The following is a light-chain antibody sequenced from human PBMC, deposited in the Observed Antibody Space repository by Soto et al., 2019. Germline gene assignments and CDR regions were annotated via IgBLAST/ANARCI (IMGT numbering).Light chain of an antibody. J-gene: IGKJ1*01. CDR3: QQYETFSPWT. Sequence: DIQMTQSPSTLSASVGDRVTITCRASQRVDTWVALYQQKPGTAPKLLVYKATILQSGVPSRFSGSGSGTEFTLAISNLQPDDFATYYCQQYETFSPWTFGQGTKVDIK. V-gene: IGKV1-5*03. CDR1: QRVDTW. CDR2: KAT.